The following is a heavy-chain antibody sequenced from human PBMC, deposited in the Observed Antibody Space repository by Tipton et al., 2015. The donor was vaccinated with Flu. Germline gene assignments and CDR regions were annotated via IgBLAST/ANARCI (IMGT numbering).Heavy chain of an antibody. CDR3: ARDPSGSYYVRWFDP. D-gene: IGHD1-26*01. CDR1: GGSISSGSYY. J-gene: IGHJ5*02. Sequence: TLSLTCTVSGGSISSGSYYWSWIRQPAGKGLEWIGRIYTSGSTNYNPSLKSRVTISVDTSKNQFSLKLSSVTAADTAVYYCARDPSGSYYVRWFDPWGQGTLVTVSS. V-gene: IGHV4-61*02. CDR2: IYTSGST.